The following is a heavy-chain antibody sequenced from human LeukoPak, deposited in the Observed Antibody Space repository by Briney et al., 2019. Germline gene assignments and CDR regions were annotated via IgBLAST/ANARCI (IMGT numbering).Heavy chain of an antibody. CDR1: GGTFSSYA. CDR3: ARGYCSGGSCYSDLLVYFDY. CDR2: IIPIFGTA. V-gene: IGHV1-69*13. J-gene: IGHJ4*02. Sequence: ASVKVSCKASGGTFSSYAISWVRQAPGQGLEWMGGIIPIFGTASYAQKFQGRVTITADESTSTAYMELSSLRSEDTAVYYCARGYCSGGSCYSDLLVYFDYWGQGTLVTVSS. D-gene: IGHD2-15*01.